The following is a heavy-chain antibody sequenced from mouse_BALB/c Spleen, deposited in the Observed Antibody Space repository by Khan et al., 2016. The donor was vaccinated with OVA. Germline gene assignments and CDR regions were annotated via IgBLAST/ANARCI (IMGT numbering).Heavy chain of an antibody. V-gene: IGHV5-6-4*01. CDR1: GFTFSSFV. J-gene: IGHJ3*01. Sequence: EVELVESGGGLVEPGGSLKLSCAASGFTFSSFVMSWVRQTPEKRLEWVATISSAATYTSYPDSVKGRFTISRDNAKNTLYLQMNSLRSDDTAIYYCTNGSYGWFAYWGQGTLVTVST. CDR3: TNGSYGWFAY. CDR2: ISSAATYT. D-gene: IGHD1-1*02.